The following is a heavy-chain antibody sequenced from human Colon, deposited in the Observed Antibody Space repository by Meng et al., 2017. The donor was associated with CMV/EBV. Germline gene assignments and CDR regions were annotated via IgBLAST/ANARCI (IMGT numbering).Heavy chain of an antibody. Sequence: GLLVQSGAEVKKPGALVKVSCNPSGYTFSDYHIHWVRQAPGQGLEWMGWINSNSGATDYAQKFQGRFTMTRDTSITTVYMELSSLRSDDTAVYYCARDPSGSRVPFDYWGQGSLVTVSS. CDR1: GYTFSDYH. J-gene: IGHJ4*02. CDR2: INSNSGAT. CDR3: ARDPSGSRVPFDY. D-gene: IGHD1-26*01. V-gene: IGHV1-2*02.